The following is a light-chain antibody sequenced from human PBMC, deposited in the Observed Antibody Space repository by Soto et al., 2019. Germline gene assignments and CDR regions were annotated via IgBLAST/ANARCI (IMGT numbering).Light chain of an antibody. CDR1: QSVSVN. Sequence: EIVLTPSPATLSLSPGERATLSCRASQSVSVNLAWFQQKPGQAPRLLIFHASQRAAGIPARFGGSGSGTDFTLTISSLEPEDFAVYYCQERSRWPRGTFGGGTKVEI. CDR3: QERSRWPRGT. V-gene: IGKV3-11*01. J-gene: IGKJ4*01. CDR2: HAS.